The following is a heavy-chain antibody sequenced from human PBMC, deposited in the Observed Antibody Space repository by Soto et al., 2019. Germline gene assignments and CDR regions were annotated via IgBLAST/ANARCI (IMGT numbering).Heavy chain of an antibody. D-gene: IGHD2-2*01. J-gene: IGHJ5*02. CDR2: INAGNGNT. CDR1: WYTLTKFA. V-gene: IGHV1-3*01. CDR3: ARNYGSSYCSSTSCYLNWFDP. Sequence: ASGKVSFKAFWYTLTKFALHWGGQAPGQKAEGIGWINAGNGNTKYSQKFQGRVTITRDTSASTAYMELSSLRSEDTAVYYCARNYGSSYCSSTSCYLNWFDPWGQGTLVTVSS.